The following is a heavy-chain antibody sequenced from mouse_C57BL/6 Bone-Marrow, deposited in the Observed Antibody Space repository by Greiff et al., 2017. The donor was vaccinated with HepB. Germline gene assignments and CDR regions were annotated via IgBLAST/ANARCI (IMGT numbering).Heavy chain of an antibody. V-gene: IGHV1-81*01. CDR2: IYPRSGNT. Sequence: QVQLQQSGAELARPGASVKLSCKASGYTFTSYGISWVKQRTGQGLEWIGEIYPRSGNTYYNEKFKGKATLNADKSSSTAYMELRSLTSEDSAVYFCAREGEFITTPPRYFDVWGTGTTVTVSS. D-gene: IGHD1-1*01. CDR3: AREGEFITTPPRYFDV. J-gene: IGHJ1*03. CDR1: GYTFTSYG.